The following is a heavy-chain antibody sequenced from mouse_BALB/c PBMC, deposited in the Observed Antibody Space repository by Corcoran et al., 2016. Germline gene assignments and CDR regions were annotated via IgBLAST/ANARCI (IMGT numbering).Heavy chain of an antibody. CDR2: INTYTGEP. V-gene: IGHV9-3-1*01. CDR1: GYTFTNYG. Sequence: QIQLVQSGPELKKTGETVKISCKASGYTFTNYGMNWVKQAPGKGLKWMGWINTYTGEPTYADDFKGRFAFSLETSASTAYLQINNLKNEDTATYFCARGPRDYYAMDYWGRGTSVTVSS. CDR3: ARGPRDYYAMDY. J-gene: IGHJ4*01.